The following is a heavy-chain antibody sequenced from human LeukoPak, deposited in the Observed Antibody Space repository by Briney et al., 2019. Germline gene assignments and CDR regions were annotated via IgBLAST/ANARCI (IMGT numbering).Heavy chain of an antibody. J-gene: IGHJ3*01. Sequence: ASVKVSCKASGYTFTSYDINWVRQATGQGLEWMGWMNPNSGNTGYAQKFQGRVTMTRNTSISTAYMELSSLTYEDTAVYYCATPSFFGVVISAFHFWGQGTKVTVSS. CDR3: ATPSFFGVVISAFHF. D-gene: IGHD3-3*01. CDR2: MNPNSGNT. CDR1: GYTFTSYD. V-gene: IGHV1-8*01.